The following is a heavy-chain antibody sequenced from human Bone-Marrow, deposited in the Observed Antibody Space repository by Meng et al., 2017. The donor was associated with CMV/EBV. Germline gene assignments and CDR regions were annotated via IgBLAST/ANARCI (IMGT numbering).Heavy chain of an antibody. CDR2: ISSGSGTI. J-gene: IGHJ3*02. D-gene: IGHD1-1*01. CDR3: SRTLRYPNALDI. CDR1: GFTFDDYG. Sequence: GGSLRLSCAASGFTFDDYGMSWIRQAPGKGLEWLSYISSGSGTISYADSVKGRFTISRDNAKNSLYLQMNGLRAEDTAVYYCSRTLRYPNALDIWGQGTMVTVSS. V-gene: IGHV3-11*01.